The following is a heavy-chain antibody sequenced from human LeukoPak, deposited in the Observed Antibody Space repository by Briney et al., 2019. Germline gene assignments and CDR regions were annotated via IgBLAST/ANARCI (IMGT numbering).Heavy chain of an antibody. CDR2: MNPNSGNT. D-gene: IGHD3-22*01. CDR1: GYTFTSYD. Sequence: ASVKVSCKASGYTFTSYDINWVRQATGQGREWMGWMNPNSGNTGYAQKFQGRVTMTRNTSISTAYMELSSLRSEDTAVYYCARMWYYYDSSGYLEYNWFDPWGQGTLVTVSS. CDR3: ARMWYYYDSSGYLEYNWFDP. V-gene: IGHV1-8*01. J-gene: IGHJ5*02.